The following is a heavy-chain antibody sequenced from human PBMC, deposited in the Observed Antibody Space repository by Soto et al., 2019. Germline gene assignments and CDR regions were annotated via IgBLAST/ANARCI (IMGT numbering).Heavy chain of an antibody. J-gene: IGHJ6*02. CDR1: GGSISSYY. CDR3: ASSNIAAAGFYYYGMDV. V-gene: IGHV4-59*01. Sequence: QVQLQESGPGLVKPSETLSLTCTVSGGSISSYYWSWIRQPPGKGLEWIGYIYYSGSTNYNPSLKRRVTRSVATSKTQCSLKLSSATAADTDVYYCASSNIAAAGFYYYGMDVWGRGTTVTVSS. CDR2: IYYSGST. D-gene: IGHD6-13*01.